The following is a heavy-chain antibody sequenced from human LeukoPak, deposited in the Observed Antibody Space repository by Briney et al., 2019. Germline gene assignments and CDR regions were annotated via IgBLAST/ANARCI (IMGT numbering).Heavy chain of an antibody. J-gene: IGHJ6*03. Sequence: PSETLSVTCTVSGGSISSYYWSWIRQPPRKGLGWIGHIYYSGSTNYTLSLKSRVTISVDTSKNQFSLKLSSVTAADTAVYYCARGGDCSSTSCYGNDYYYYYYMDVWGKGTTVTVSS. D-gene: IGHD2-2*01. CDR2: IYYSGST. CDR3: ARGGDCSSTSCYGNDYYYYYYMDV. CDR1: GGSISSYY. V-gene: IGHV4-59*01.